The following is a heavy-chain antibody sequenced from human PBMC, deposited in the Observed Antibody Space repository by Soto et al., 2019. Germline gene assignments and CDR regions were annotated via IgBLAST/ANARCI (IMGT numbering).Heavy chain of an antibody. CDR2: IYYSGST. Sequence: SETLSLTCTVSGGSISSGGYYWSWIRQHPGKGLEWIGYIYYSGSTYYNPSPKSRVTISVDTSKNQFSLKLSPVTAADTAVYYCARQTKSQSYSLDYWGQGTLVTVSS. CDR1: GGSISSGGYY. V-gene: IGHV4-31*03. D-gene: IGHD1-26*01. J-gene: IGHJ4*02. CDR3: ARQTKSQSYSLDY.